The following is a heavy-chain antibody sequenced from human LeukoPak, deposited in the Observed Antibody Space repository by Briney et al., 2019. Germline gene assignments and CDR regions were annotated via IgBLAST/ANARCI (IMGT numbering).Heavy chain of an antibody. V-gene: IGHV1-46*01. Sequence: GASVKVSCKASGYTFTSYYMHWVRQAPGQGLEWMGIINPSGGSTSCAQKFQGRVTMTRDTSTSTVYMELGRLSSDDTAVYYCARSHVDTALKVRKNFDYWGQGTLVTVSS. CDR1: GYTFTSYY. J-gene: IGHJ4*02. D-gene: IGHD5-18*01. CDR2: INPSGGST. CDR3: ARSHVDTALKVRKNFDY.